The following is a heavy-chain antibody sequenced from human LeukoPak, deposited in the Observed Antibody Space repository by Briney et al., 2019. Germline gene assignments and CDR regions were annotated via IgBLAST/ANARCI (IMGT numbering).Heavy chain of an antibody. CDR1: GFTFSSYA. CDR2: ISGSGGST. D-gene: IGHD6-13*01. V-gene: IGHV3-23*01. J-gene: IGHJ4*02. Sequence: RAGGSLRLSCAASGFTFSSYAMSWVRQAPGKGLEWVSAISGSGGSTYYADSVKGRFTISRDNSKNTLYLQMNSLRAEDTAVYYCAKPAAGSYYFDYWGQGTLVTVSS. CDR3: AKPAAGSYYFDY.